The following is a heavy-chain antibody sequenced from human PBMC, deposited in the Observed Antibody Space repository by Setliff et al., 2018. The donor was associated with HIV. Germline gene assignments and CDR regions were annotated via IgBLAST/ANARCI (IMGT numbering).Heavy chain of an antibody. V-gene: IGHV1-8*01. J-gene: IGHJ6*03. D-gene: IGHD2-15*01. CDR3: ARSIDILVKMGIYYHYMDV. CDR1: GDKFGSFD. Sequence: ASVKVSCKTSGDKFGSFDINWVRQASGQGLEWVGWVYASTGHTAYARKFEGRVTMTWDPSTGIGYMELNSLRADDTAVYYCARSIDILVKMGIYYHYMDVWGKGTTVTVSS. CDR2: VYASTGHT.